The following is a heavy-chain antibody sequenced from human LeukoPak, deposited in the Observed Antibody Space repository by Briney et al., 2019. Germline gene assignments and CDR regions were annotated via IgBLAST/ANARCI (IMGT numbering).Heavy chain of an antibody. CDR1: GGSISNYY. J-gene: IGHJ4*02. CDR3: ARGQTMIPYYFDY. CDR2: IYYSGTT. Sequence: SETLSLTCTVSGGSISNYYWSWIRQPPGKGLEWIGYIYYSGTTNYNPSLKSRVTISVDTSKNQFSLKLSSVTAADTAVYYCARGQTMIPYYFDYWGQGTLVTVSS. V-gene: IGHV4-59*12. D-gene: IGHD3-22*01.